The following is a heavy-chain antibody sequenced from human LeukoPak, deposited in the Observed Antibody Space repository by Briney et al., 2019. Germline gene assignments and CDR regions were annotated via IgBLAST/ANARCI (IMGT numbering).Heavy chain of an antibody. CDR1: GGSMSSYY. J-gene: IGHJ3*02. Sequence: SETLSLTCTLSGGSMSSYYWSWLRQPLGKGLEWVGYIYFGGNSKYNPSLKSRVTISADISKNQFSLNLNSVTGADTAVYYCAREVVTGAFDIWGQGTMVTVSS. CDR2: IYFGGNS. CDR3: AREVVTGAFDI. D-gene: IGHD2-21*02. V-gene: IGHV4-59*01.